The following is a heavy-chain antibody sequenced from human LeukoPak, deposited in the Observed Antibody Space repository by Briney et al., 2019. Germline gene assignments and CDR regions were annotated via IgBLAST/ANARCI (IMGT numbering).Heavy chain of an antibody. J-gene: IGHJ3*02. Sequence: ASVRVSFNAAGYTVTSYVINGVRQATRQRLEWMGGMKLNSGNTGYAQTFQGRVTMTRNTSISTAYMELSSLRSEDTAVYYCARRWNYYYDSSGYYDAFDIWGQGTMVTVSS. CDR2: MKLNSGNT. D-gene: IGHD3-22*01. V-gene: IGHV1-8*01. CDR3: ARRWNYYYDSSGYYDAFDI. CDR1: GYTVTSYV.